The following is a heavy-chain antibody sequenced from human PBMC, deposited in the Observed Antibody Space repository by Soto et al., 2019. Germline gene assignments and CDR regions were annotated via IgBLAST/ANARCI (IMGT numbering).Heavy chain of an antibody. D-gene: IGHD2-21*02. CDR2: IYYSGST. CDR3: ARHIVVVTAISAFDY. J-gene: IGHJ4*02. Sequence: SETLSLTCTVSGGSISSSSYYWGWIRQPPGKGLEWIGSIYYSGSTYYNPSLKSRVTISVDTSKNQFSLKLSSVTAADTAVYYCARHIVVVTAISAFDYWGQGTLVTVSS. V-gene: IGHV4-39*01. CDR1: GGSISSSSYY.